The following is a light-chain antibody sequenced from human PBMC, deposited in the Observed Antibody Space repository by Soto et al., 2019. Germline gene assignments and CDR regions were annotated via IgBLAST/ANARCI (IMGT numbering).Light chain of an antibody. V-gene: IGKV1-39*01. Sequence: DIQLTQSPSSLSASVGDRVTITCRASQNIVNYLHWYQQKPGKAPKLLIYVASTLQSGVPSRFSGSGSGTAFTLTISSLQTEDFATYYCQQSFSTPFTIGPGTKVDIK. CDR2: VAS. CDR1: QNIVNY. CDR3: QQSFSTPFT. J-gene: IGKJ3*01.